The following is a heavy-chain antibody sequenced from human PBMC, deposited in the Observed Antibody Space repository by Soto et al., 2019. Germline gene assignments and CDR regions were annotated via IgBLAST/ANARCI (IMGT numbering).Heavy chain of an antibody. CDR2: ISSSSTI. J-gene: IGHJ4*02. CDR1: GFTFSSYS. D-gene: IGHD3-22*01. CDR3: AREPPPTYYYDSSGYSDY. Sequence: GGSLRLSCAASGFTFSSYSMNWVRQAPGKGLEWVSYISSSSTIYYADSVKGRFTISRDNAKNSLYLQMNSLRDEDTAVYYCAREPPPTYYYDSSGYSDYWGQGTLVTVSS. V-gene: IGHV3-48*02.